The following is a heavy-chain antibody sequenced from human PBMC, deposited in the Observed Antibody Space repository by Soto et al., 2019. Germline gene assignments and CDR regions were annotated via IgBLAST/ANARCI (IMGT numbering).Heavy chain of an antibody. CDR3: AKDGPFDDILTGPRYYYYYGMDV. CDR1: GFTFRSYW. J-gene: IGHJ6*02. D-gene: IGHD3-9*01. CDR2: INSDGSST. Sequence: GESLRLSCAASGFTFRSYWMQWVRQAPGKRLVWVSWINSDGSSTSYADSVKGRFTISRDNAKNTLYLQMNSLRAEDTAVYYCAKDGPFDDILTGPRYYYYYGMDVLGQGTTVTISS. V-gene: IGHV3-74*01.